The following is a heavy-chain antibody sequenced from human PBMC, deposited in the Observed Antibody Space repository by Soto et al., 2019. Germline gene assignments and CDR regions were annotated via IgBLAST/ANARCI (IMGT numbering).Heavy chain of an antibody. Sequence: SVKVSCKASGGTFSSYAISWVRQAPGQGLEWMGGIIPIFGTANYAQKFQGRVTITADESTSTAYMELSSLRSEDTAVYYCARGRSQSRYYGSGSYYDYFDYWGQGTLVTVSS. CDR1: GGTFSSYA. V-gene: IGHV1-69*13. J-gene: IGHJ4*02. CDR3: ARGRSQSRYYGSGSYYDYFDY. CDR2: IIPIFGTA. D-gene: IGHD3-10*01.